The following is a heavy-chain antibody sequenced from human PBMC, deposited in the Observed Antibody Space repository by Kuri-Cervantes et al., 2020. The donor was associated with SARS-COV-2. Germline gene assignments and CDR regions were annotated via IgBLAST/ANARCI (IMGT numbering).Heavy chain of an antibody. J-gene: IGHJ4*02. D-gene: IGHD5-24*01. CDR2: IYESGDT. CDR1: GASISSSTYY. V-gene: IGHV4-39*01. Sequence: GSLRLSCTVSGASISSSTYYWGWIRQSPGKGLEWIGSIYESGDTYYSSSLKSRLSLSVDTSKNQFSLKLSSVTAADTAVYYCARSRDGYNNDWGQGTLVTVSS. CDR3: ARSRDGYNND.